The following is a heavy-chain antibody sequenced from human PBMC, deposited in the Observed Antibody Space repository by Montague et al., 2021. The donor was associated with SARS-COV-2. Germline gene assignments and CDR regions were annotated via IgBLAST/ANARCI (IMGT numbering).Heavy chain of an antibody. CDR1: GDSVSSGAYY. V-gene: IGHV4-61*08. J-gene: IGHJ5*02. CDR2: IYYSGNTYT. CDR3: AREYFDSSGLVWIDP. Sequence: SETLSLTCTVSGDSVSSGAYYWGWIRQPPGKGLEWIAYIYYSGNTYTKYNPSLESRVSISVDTSKNQISLKLTSGSAADTAVYYCAREYFDSSGLVWIDPWGQGTLVIVSS. D-gene: IGHD3-22*01.